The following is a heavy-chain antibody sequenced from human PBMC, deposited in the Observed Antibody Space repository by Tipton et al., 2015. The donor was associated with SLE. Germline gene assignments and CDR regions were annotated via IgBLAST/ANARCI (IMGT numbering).Heavy chain of an antibody. D-gene: IGHD1-1*01. CDR1: GFTFDDYA. CDR3: AKDDLSYNTNDNYFDS. CDR2: ISWNSGNI. V-gene: IGHV3-9*01. Sequence: SLRLSCAASGFTFDDYAMSWVRQTPGKGLEWVSGISWNSGNIGYADSVKGRFTISRDNSKNTLYLQMTSLRGDDTAVYYCAKDDLSYNTNDNYFDSWGQGVAVAVSS. J-gene: IGHJ4*02.